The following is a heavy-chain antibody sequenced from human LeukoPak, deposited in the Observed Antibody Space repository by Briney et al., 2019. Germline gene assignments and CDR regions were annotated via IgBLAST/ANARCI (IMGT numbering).Heavy chain of an antibody. CDR2: ISPSGDKT. Sequence: GGSLRLSCAASGFTFSSHGMNWVRQAPGEGLEWVSGISPSGDKTYYADSVKGRFTISRDNSKNTVHLQVSSLRGEDTALYYCAKDDGWIRFGVWGQGTTVTVSS. J-gene: IGHJ6*02. V-gene: IGHV3-23*01. D-gene: IGHD3-10*01. CDR3: AKDDGWIRFGV. CDR1: GFTFSSHG.